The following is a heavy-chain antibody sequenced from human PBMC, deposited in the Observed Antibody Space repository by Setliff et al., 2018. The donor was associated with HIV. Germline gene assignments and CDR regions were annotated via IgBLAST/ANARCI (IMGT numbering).Heavy chain of an antibody. Sequence: APVKVSHKASGYTFTSYGISWVRQTPGQGLEWMGWISAYNGNTNYAQKLQGRDTMTTDASTSTAYMELRSLRSDDPAVYDCARTKIFSAGFRGYLTGPINWFDPWGQGALVTVSS. CDR3: ARTKIFSAGFRGYLTGPINWFDP. V-gene: IGHV1-18*01. CDR1: GYTFTSYG. J-gene: IGHJ5*02. D-gene: IGHD3-10*01. CDR2: ISAYNGNT.